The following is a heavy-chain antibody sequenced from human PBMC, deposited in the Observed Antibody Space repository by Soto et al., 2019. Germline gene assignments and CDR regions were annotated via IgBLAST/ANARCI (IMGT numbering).Heavy chain of an antibody. J-gene: IGHJ4*02. CDR1: GFTFSSYG. CDR2: SSATGAGT. V-gene: IGHV3-23*01. D-gene: IGHD1-7*01. Sequence: GGSLHLSCAASGFTFSSYGMTWVRQAPGNGLEWVSFSSATGAGTYYADSVKGRFTISRDNSKNTLYLQMTSLRADDTAVYYCAKDRRAGGNYGFYSDFWGQGALVNVSS. CDR3: AKDRRAGGNYGFYSDF.